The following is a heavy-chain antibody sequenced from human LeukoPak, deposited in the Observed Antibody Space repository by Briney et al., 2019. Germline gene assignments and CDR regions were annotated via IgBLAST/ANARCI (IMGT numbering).Heavy chain of an antibody. Sequence: SETLSLTCTVSGGSISSSSYYWGWIRQPPGKGLEWIGSIYYSGSTYYNPSLKSRVTISVDTSKNQFSLKLNSVTAADTAVYYCARLGVVVSDVWGRGTLVTVSS. D-gene: IGHD2-15*01. CDR2: IYYSGST. J-gene: IGHJ2*01. CDR3: ARLGVVVSDV. V-gene: IGHV4-39*01. CDR1: GGSISSSSYY.